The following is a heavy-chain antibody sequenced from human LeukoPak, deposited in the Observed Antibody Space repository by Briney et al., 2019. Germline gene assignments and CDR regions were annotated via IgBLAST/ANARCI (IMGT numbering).Heavy chain of an antibody. Sequence: GGSLRLSCAASGFTFRTYGMHWVRQAPGKGLEWVAFIRNDGTIKYYADSVKGRFTISRDNSKNTLYLQMNSLRAEDTAVYYCAKTAGSSWGYFDYWGQGTLVTVSS. V-gene: IGHV3-30*02. CDR3: AKTAGSSWGYFDY. D-gene: IGHD6-13*01. CDR2: IRNDGTIK. J-gene: IGHJ4*02. CDR1: GFTFRTYG.